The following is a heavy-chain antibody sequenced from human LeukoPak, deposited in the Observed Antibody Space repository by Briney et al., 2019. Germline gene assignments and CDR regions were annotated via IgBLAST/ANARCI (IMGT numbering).Heavy chain of an antibody. J-gene: IGHJ4*02. CDR2: INPNRVGK. CDR3: ARPGSGSYYLDY. Sequence: GASVNVSCKASGYTFTDYYMHWVRQAPGQGLEWMGWINPNRVGKNYAQKFQGRVPMHRDTSIRKAYMELSRLRSDDTAAYYCARPGSGSYYLDYSGQGTLVTVSS. D-gene: IGHD3-10*01. V-gene: IGHV1-2*02. CDR1: GYTFTDYY.